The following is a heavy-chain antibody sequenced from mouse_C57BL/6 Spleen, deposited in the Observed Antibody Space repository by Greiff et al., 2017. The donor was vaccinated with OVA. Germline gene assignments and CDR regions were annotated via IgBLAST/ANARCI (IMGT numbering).Heavy chain of an antibody. CDR1: GYTFTDYY. CDR3: ARWHYGSSYLDY. CDR2: IYPGSGNT. D-gene: IGHD1-1*01. Sequence: QVQLKQSGAELVRPGASVKLSCKASGYTFTDYYINWVKQRPGQGLEWIARIYPGSGNTYYNEKFKGKATLTAEKSSSTAYMQLSSLTSEDSAVYFCARWHYGSSYLDYWGQGTTLTVSS. J-gene: IGHJ2*01. V-gene: IGHV1-76*01.